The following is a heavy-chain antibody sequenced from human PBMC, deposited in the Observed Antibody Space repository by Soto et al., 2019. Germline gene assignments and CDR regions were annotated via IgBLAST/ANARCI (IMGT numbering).Heavy chain of an antibody. V-gene: IGHV4-34*01. CDR1: GGSFSGYY. Sequence: PSETLSLTCAFYGGSFSGYYWSLISQPPGKGLEWIGEINHSGSTNYNPSLKSRVTISVDTSKNQFSLKLSSVTAADTAVYYCARRCITMVRGVIGGLYYYYYMDVWGKGTTVTVSS. D-gene: IGHD3-10*01. CDR2: INHSGST. J-gene: IGHJ6*03. CDR3: ARRCITMVRGVIGGLYYYYYMDV.